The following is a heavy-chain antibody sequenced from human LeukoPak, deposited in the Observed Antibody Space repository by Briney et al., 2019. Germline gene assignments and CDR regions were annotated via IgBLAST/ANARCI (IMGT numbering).Heavy chain of an antibody. CDR3: ARGQSQSDAFDI. Sequence: GGSLRLSCAASGFTFSSYSMNWVRQAPGKGLEWASSISSSSSYIYYADSVKGRFTISRDNAKNSLYLQMNSLRAEDTAVYYCARGQSQSDAFDIWGQGTMVTVSS. J-gene: IGHJ3*02. CDR2: ISSSSSYI. CDR1: GFTFSSYS. V-gene: IGHV3-21*01.